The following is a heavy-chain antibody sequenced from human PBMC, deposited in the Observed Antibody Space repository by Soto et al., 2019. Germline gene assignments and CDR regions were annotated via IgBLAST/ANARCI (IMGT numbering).Heavy chain of an antibody. CDR1: GGSFSSYK. Sequence: KSSETLSLTCTVSGGSFSSYKWSWIRQPPGKGLEYIGYMYSSGSTDYNPSLKSRVTMSVATSKNQYSLKLSSAAAADTAVYYCAREWSAFDYWGQGTLVTVSS. J-gene: IGHJ4*02. CDR3: AREWSAFDY. CDR2: MYSSGST. D-gene: IGHD2-15*01. V-gene: IGHV4-59*01.